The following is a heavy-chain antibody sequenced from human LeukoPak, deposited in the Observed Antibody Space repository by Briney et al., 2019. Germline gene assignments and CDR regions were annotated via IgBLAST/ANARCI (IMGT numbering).Heavy chain of an antibody. CDR3: AKSYYGG. CDR2: IKPDGSEE. D-gene: IGHD3-10*01. Sequence: GGSLRLSCAASGFTFSSNGMHWVRQAPGKGLEWVANIKPDGSEEYYVDSVKGRFTISRDNVKNSLYLQMNSLRAEDTAVYYCAKSYYGGWGQGTLVTVSS. V-gene: IGHV3-7*01. J-gene: IGHJ4*02. CDR1: GFTFSSNG.